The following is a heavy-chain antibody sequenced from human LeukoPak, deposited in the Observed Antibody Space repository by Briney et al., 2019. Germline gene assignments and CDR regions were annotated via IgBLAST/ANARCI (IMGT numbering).Heavy chain of an antibody. CDR1: GGSISSSSYY. CDR3: ASQPYYDILTGYSHFDY. Sequence: SETLSLTCIVTGGSISSSSYYWGWSRQPPGKGLEWIGSIYYSGSTYYNPSLKSRVTISVDTSMNQFSLKLSSVTAADTAVYYCASQPYYDILTGYSHFDYWGQGTLVTVSS. J-gene: IGHJ4*02. D-gene: IGHD3-9*01. V-gene: IGHV4-39*01. CDR2: IYYSGST.